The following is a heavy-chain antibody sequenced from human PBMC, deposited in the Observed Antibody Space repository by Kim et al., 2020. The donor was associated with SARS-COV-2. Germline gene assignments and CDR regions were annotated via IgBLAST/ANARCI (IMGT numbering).Heavy chain of an antibody. CDR2: IYYSGST. Sequence: SETLSLTCTVSGGSISSGGYYWSWIRQHPGKGLEWIGYIYYSGSTYYNPSLKSRVTISVDTSKNQFSLKLSSVTAADTAVYYCARDRYCSSTSCWYFDLWGRGTLVTVSS. CDR3: ARDRYCSSTSCWYFDL. V-gene: IGHV4-31*03. J-gene: IGHJ2*01. CDR1: GGSISSGGYY. D-gene: IGHD2-2*01.